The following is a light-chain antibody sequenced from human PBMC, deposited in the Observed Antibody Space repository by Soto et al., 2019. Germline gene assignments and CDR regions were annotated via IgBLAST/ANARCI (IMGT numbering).Light chain of an antibody. Sequence: QSVLTQPASVSGSPGQSITISCTGTSSDVVGYDYVSWSQHHPGKAPKLMIYEVSSRTSGLSDRFSGSRSGNTASLTISGLQAKGEAGYYCSAYTSSSTWVFGGGTKVTVL. J-gene: IGLJ3*02. CDR1: SSDVVGYDY. CDR2: EVS. CDR3: SAYTSSSTWV. V-gene: IGLV2-14*01.